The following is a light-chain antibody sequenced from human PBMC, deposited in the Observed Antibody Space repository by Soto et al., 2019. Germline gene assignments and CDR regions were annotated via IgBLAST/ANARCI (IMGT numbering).Light chain of an antibody. CDR3: QQSYSTPYT. Sequence: DIQMTQSPSSLSASVGDRVTITCRASQDISNYVNWYQQKVGKVPKLLIYTAASLQSGVPSRFSGSGFGTDFTLTISSLQPEDFATYYRQQSYSTPYTFGPGTKVDIK. CDR2: TAA. CDR1: QDISNY. J-gene: IGKJ3*01. V-gene: IGKV1-39*01.